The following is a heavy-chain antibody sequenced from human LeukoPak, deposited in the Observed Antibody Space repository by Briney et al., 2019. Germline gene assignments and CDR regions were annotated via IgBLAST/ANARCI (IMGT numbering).Heavy chain of an antibody. D-gene: IGHD2-21*02. CDR3: ARDGFSSGGDYYFDY. CDR1: GGSISSYY. V-gene: IGHV4-4*07. J-gene: IGHJ4*02. Sequence: PSETLSLTCTVSGGSISSYYWSWIRQPAGKGLEWIGRIYTSGSTNYNPSLKSRVTMSVDTSKNQFSLKLSSVTAAGTAVYYCARDGFSSGGDYYFDYWGQGTLVTVSS. CDR2: IYTSGST.